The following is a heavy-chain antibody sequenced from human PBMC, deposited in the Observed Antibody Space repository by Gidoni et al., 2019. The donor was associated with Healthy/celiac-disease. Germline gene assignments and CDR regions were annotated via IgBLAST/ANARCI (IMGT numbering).Heavy chain of an antibody. V-gene: IGHV3-43*01. CDR3: AKDMGNYDLWSGYYYGMDV. J-gene: IGHJ6*02. D-gene: IGHD3-3*01. CDR2: ISWDGGST. Sequence: EVQLVESGGVVVQPGGSLRLSCAASGFTFDDYTMHWVRQAPGKGLEWVSLISWDGGSTYYADSVKGRFTISRDNSKNALYLQMNSLRTEDTALYYCAKDMGNYDLWSGYYYGMDVWGQGTTVTVSS. CDR1: GFTFDDYT.